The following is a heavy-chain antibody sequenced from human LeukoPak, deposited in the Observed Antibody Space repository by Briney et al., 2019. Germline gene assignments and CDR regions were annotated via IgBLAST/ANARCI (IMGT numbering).Heavy chain of an antibody. CDR1: GGSISSYY. CDR3: ARDDCSSTSCYIGY. J-gene: IGHJ4*02. D-gene: IGHD2-2*02. V-gene: IGHV4-59*01. CDR2: IYYSGST. Sequence: SETLSLTCTVSGGSISSYYWSWIRQPPGKGLEWIGYIYYSGSTNYNPSLKSRVTISVDTSKNQFSLRLSSVTAADTAVYYCARDDCSSTSCYIGYWGREPWSPSPQ.